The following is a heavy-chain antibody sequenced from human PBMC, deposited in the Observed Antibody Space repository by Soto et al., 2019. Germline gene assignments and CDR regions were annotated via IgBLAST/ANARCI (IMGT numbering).Heavy chain of an antibody. V-gene: IGHV3-74*01. CDR1: GFSFSDSW. D-gene: IGHD2-21*01. J-gene: IGHJ1*01. CDR3: TSTVVITEPFQH. CDR2: IRSDGSNT. Sequence: EVQLVESGGGLVQPGGSLRLSCAASGFSFSDSWMHWVRQVPGKGLVWVSRIRSDGSNTRYADSVKGRFTIARDNAKNTLYLQMNSLRAEDTAIYYCTSTVVITEPFQHWGQGTLVTVSS.